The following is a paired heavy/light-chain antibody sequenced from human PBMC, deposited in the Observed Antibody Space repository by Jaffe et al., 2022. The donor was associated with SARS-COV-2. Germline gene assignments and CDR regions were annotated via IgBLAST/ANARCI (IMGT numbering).Heavy chain of an antibody. J-gene: IGHJ6*02. CDR2: IYYSGTT. V-gene: IGHV4-39*01. Sequence: QLQLQESGPGLVKPSETLSLSCTVSGASISSPGYYWGWIRQPPGKGLEWIGSIYYSGTTYYNPSSKSRVTISADTSKNQFSLKLSSVTAADTAVYYCASPRPGSSSITTNYYYGMDVWGQGTTVTVSS. D-gene: IGHD2-2*01. CDR3: ASPRPGSSSITTNYYYGMDV. CDR1: GASISSPGYY.
Light chain of an antibody. CDR3: QQSYSTPFT. J-gene: IGKJ3*01. Sequence: DIQMTQSPSSLSASVGDRVTITCRASQSISSYLSWYQQKPGKAPKLLIYAASSLQNGVPSRFSGSGSGTDFTLTISSLQPEDFATFYCQQSYSTPFTFGPGTKVAMK. CDR1: QSISSY. CDR2: AAS. V-gene: IGKV1-39*01.